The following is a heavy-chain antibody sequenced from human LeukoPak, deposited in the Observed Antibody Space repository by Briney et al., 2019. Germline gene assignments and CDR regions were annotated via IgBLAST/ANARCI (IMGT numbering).Heavy chain of an antibody. CDR3: ARHGGGTYLQY. D-gene: IGHD1-26*01. CDR1: GGSISSYY. V-gene: IGHV4-59*08. J-gene: IGHJ4*02. CDR2: VYYSGST. Sequence: SETLSLTCTVSGGSISSYYWSWIRQPPGRGLEWVGYVYYSGSTNYNSSLKSRVTISVDTSKNQFSLNLRSVTAADTAVYYCARHGGGTYLQYWGQGALVIVSA.